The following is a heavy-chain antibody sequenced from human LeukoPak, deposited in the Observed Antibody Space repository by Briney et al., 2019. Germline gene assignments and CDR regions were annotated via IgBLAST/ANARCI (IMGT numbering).Heavy chain of an antibody. CDR3: AKAGGSSSWYGKDFDY. V-gene: IGHV3-23*01. CDR2: ISGSGGST. CDR1: GFTFSSYA. Sequence: GGSLRLSCAASGFTFSSYAMSWVRQAPGKGLEWVSAISGSGGSTYYADSVKGRFTISRDNSKNTLYLQMNSLRAEDTAVYYCAKAGGSSSWYGKDFDYWGQGTLVTVSS. D-gene: IGHD6-13*01. J-gene: IGHJ4*02.